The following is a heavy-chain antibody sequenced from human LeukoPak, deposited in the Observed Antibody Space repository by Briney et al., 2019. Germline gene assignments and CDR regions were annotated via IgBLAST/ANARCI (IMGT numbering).Heavy chain of an antibody. CDR2: IHYSGST. J-gene: IGHJ4*02. D-gene: IGHD3-3*01. V-gene: IGHV4-59*12. CDR3: ARDSGYYDFWSGYYWSDSYFDY. Sequence: PSETLSLTCSVSGGSISSYYWSWIRQPPRKGLEWNGYIHYSGSTNYNPSLKSRVTISVDTSKNQFSLKLSSVSAADTAVYYCARDSGYYDFWSGYYWSDSYFDYWGQGTLVTVSS. CDR1: GGSISSYY.